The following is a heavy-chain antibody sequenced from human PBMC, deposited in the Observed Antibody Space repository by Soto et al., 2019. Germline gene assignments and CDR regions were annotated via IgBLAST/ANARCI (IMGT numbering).Heavy chain of an antibody. J-gene: IGHJ4*02. V-gene: IGHV1-3*01. D-gene: IGHD4-17*01. CDR3: ARELRGLYYFDN. CDR1: EYTFSSYT. Sequence: ASVKVSCKASEYTFSSYTLHWVRQAPGQRLEWMGWINAGNGDSKYSQKFQGRVSISRDTSASTASMELSSLTSEDTAVYYCARELRGLYYFDNWGQGTLVTVSS. CDR2: INAGNGDS.